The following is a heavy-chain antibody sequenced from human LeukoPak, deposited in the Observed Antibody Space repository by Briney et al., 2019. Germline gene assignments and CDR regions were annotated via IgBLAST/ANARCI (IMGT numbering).Heavy chain of an antibody. CDR2: IYYSGST. CDR1: GGSISSYY. CDR3: ARGRRRDAFDI. J-gene: IGHJ3*02. V-gene: IGHV4-59*01. Sequence: SETLSLTCTVSGGSISSYYWSWIRQPPGKGLEWIGYIYYSGSTNYSPSLKSRVTISVDTSKNQFSLELSSVTAADTAVYYCARGRRRDAFDIWGQGTMVTVSS.